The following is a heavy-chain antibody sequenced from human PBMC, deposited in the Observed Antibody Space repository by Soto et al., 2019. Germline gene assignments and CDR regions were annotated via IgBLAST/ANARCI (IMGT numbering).Heavy chain of an antibody. CDR3: ARAAEYYYFETGGFYFGY. CDR1: GDSIDSAGYY. Sequence: QVQLQESGPGLVKPSQTLSLTCIVSGDSIDSAGYYWSWIRQHPGKGLEWVGSVYYSGRTYYKPSLQNRLDVSVDTSKNQFPLKRTSVTAADTDVYFCARAAEYYYFETGGFYFGYWGQGNMVTVSS. CDR2: VYYSGRT. V-gene: IGHV4-31*03. J-gene: IGHJ4*02. D-gene: IGHD2-8*02.